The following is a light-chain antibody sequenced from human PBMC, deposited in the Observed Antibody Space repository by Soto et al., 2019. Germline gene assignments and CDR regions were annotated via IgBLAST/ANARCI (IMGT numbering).Light chain of an antibody. CDR1: SSDVGGYNY. J-gene: IGLJ2*01. CDR3: CSYAGSYTLV. Sequence: QSALTQPRSVSGSPGQSVTISCTGTSSDVGGYNYVSWYQQHPGKAPKLMIYDVSKRPSGVPDRCSGSKSGNTASLTISGLQAEDAADYYCCSYAGSYTLVFGGGTKLTVL. CDR2: DVS. V-gene: IGLV2-11*01.